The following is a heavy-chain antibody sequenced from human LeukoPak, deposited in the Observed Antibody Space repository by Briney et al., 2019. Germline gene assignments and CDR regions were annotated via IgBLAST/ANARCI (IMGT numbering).Heavy chain of an antibody. D-gene: IGHD6-13*01. V-gene: IGHV4-59*01. Sequence: SETLSLTCTVSGGSISSYYWSWIRQPPGKGLEWIGYIYYSGSTNYNPSLKSRVTISVDTSKNQFSLKLSSVTAADTAVYYCARASSWYFNLGWFDPWGQGTTVTVSS. CDR2: IYYSGST. J-gene: IGHJ5*01. CDR1: GGSISSYY. CDR3: ARASSWYFNLGWFDP.